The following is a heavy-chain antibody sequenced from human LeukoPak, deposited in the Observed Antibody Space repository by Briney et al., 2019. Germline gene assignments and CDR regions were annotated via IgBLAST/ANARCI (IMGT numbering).Heavy chain of an antibody. Sequence: SRDNSKNTLYLQMNSLRAEDTAVYYCAKPGRATKQWVVDYFDYWGQGTLVTVSS. D-gene: IGHD6-19*01. CDR3: AKPGRATKQWVVDYFDY. J-gene: IGHJ4*02. V-gene: IGHV3-30*02.